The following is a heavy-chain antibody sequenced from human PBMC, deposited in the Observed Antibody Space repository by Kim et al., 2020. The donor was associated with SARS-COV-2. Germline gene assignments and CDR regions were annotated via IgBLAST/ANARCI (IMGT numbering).Heavy chain of an antibody. J-gene: IGHJ4*02. Sequence: GGSLRLSCAASGFTFSNFGMSWVRQPPGKGLEWVSAISGSGGTTYYADSVKGRFTISRDNSKNTLYLQMNSLRAEDTAIYYCAKDRSGLEQTGYYFNYWGQGTLVTVSS. CDR1: GFTFSNFG. D-gene: IGHD1-1*01. CDR3: AKDRSGLEQTGYYFNY. CDR2: ISGSGGTT. V-gene: IGHV3-23*01.